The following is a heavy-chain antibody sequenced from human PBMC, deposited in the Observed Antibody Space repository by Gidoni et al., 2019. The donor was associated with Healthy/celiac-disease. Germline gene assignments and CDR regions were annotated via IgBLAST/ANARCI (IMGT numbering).Heavy chain of an antibody. Sequence: QVQLVQSGAEVKKPGASVKVSCKASGYTFTSYGISWVRQAPGQGLEWMGWISAYNGNTNYAQKLQGRVTMTTDTSTSTAYMELRSLRSDDTAVYDCARERGYDFWSGYYIGYYYGMDVWGQGTTVTVSS. CDR2: ISAYNGNT. D-gene: IGHD3-3*01. V-gene: IGHV1-18*01. CDR1: GYTFTSYG. CDR3: ARERGYDFWSGYYIGYYYGMDV. J-gene: IGHJ6*02.